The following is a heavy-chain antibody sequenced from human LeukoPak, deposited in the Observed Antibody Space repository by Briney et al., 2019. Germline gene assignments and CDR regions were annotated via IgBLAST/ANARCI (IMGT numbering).Heavy chain of an antibody. CDR3: AKDLGVVATMNFDY. CDR1: GFTFSSYG. CDR2: ISYDGSNK. Sequence: GGSLRLSCAASGFTFSSYGMHWVRQAPGKGLEWVAVISYDGSNKYYADSVKGRFTISRDNSKNTLYLQMNSMRAEDTAVYYCAKDLGVVATMNFDYWGQGTLVTVSS. J-gene: IGHJ4*02. D-gene: IGHD5-12*01. V-gene: IGHV3-30*18.